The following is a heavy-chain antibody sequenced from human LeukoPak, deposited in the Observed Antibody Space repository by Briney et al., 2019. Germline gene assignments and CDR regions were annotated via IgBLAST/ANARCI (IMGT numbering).Heavy chain of an antibody. CDR2: IHTSGST. Sequence: SETLSLTCTVSGGSISSGNYYWSWIRQPAGKGLEWIGRIHTSGSTNYNPSLKSRLTMSVDTSKNQCSLKSNSVTAADTAVYYCVRAGDYGDYVGWFDPWGQGTLVTVSS. D-gene: IGHD4-17*01. CDR3: VRAGDYGDYVGWFDP. J-gene: IGHJ5*02. CDR1: GGSISSGNYY. V-gene: IGHV4-61*02.